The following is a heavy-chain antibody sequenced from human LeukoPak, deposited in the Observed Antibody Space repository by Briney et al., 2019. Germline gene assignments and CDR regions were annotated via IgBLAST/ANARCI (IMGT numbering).Heavy chain of an antibody. CDR2: ISNDGSDK. CDR3: AKDRDIVVVPEALGY. Sequence: PGRSLRLSCAASGFTFSSYGMHWVRQAPGKGLERVAVISNDGSDKYYADSVKGRFTISRDNSKNTPDLQMNSLRVEDTAVYYCAKDRDIVVVPEALGYWGPGTLVTVSS. V-gene: IGHV3-30*18. D-gene: IGHD2-2*01. J-gene: IGHJ4*02. CDR1: GFTFSSYG.